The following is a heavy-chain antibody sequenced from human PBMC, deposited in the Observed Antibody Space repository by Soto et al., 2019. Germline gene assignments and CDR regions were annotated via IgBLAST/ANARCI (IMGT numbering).Heavy chain of an antibody. V-gene: IGHV3-30*18. J-gene: IGHJ4*02. CDR2: VSLDGRNT. D-gene: IGHD6-19*01. Sequence: VQLVESGGGVVKPGGSLRLSCAASGLPFSDFALHWVRQAPGRGLEWVAVVSLDGRNTHNADSLKGRFTISRDSSKNTVSLEMTSLRAEDTAVYYCAKGARQWLVTSDFNYWGQGALVTVSS. CDR3: AKGARQWLVTSDFNY. CDR1: GLPFSDFA.